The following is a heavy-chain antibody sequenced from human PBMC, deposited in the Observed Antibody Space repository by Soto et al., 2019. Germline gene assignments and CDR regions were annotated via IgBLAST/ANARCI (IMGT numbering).Heavy chain of an antibody. J-gene: IGHJ4*02. CDR1: GFIFSNYD. D-gene: IGHD2-15*01. CDR3: AKLGGVVVLQTNLDY. Sequence: PGGSLRLSCAASGFIFSNYDMNWVRQAPGKGLEWMAVISNDGSNKYYAASVQGRFTISRDNSKNTLYLQMNSLRAEDTAVYYCAKLGGVVVLQTNLDYWGQGTLVTVSS. CDR2: ISNDGSNK. V-gene: IGHV3-30*18.